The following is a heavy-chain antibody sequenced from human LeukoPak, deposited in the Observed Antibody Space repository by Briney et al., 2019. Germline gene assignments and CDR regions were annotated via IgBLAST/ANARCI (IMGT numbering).Heavy chain of an antibody. CDR3: ARVLLWFGEFTAPFDY. D-gene: IGHD3-10*01. CDR1: GFTFSNYW. CDR2: IKQDGSEI. Sequence: GGSLRLSCAAPGFTFSNYWMSWVRQAPGKGLEWVANIKQDGSEIYYVDSVKGRFSISRDNAKNSLYLQMNSLRAEDTAVYYCARVLLWFGEFTAPFDYWGQGSWVTVSS. J-gene: IGHJ4*02. V-gene: IGHV3-7*01.